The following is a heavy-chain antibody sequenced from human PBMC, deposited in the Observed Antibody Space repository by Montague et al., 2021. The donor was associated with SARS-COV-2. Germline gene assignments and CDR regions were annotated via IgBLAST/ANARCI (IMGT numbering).Heavy chain of an antibody. V-gene: IGHV4-61*02. Sequence: TLSLTCTVSGDSVSSGSYYWSWIRQAAGEGLEWIGRIYTSGSTNYNPSLKSRVTISVDTSKNQFSLKLTSVTAADAAVYYCARVGVGTMVRGVIPAYYYYGMDVWGQGTTVTVSS. CDR3: ARVGVGTMVRGVIPAYYYYGMDV. J-gene: IGHJ6*02. CDR2: IYTSGST. CDR1: GDSVSSGSYY. D-gene: IGHD3-10*01.